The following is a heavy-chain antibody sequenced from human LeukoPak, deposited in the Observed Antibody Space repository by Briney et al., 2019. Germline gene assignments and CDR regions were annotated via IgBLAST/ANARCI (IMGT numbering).Heavy chain of an antibody. CDR1: GFTFSDYY. D-gene: IGHD1-26*01. CDR2: IYSGGPT. V-gene: IGHV3-66*01. J-gene: IGHJ4*02. Sequence: QSGGSLRLSCAASGFTFSDYYMSWVRQAPGKGLEWVSVIYSGGPTYYADSVKGRFTISRDNSKNTLYFQMNSLRAEDTAVYYCARGLPSGSYYFDYWGQGTLVTVSS. CDR3: ARGLPSGSYYFDY.